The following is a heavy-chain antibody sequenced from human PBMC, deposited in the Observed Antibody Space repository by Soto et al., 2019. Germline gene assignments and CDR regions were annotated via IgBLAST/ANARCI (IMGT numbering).Heavy chain of an antibody. CDR2: IYTSGST. J-gene: IGHJ4*02. D-gene: IGHD3-22*01. CDR1: GGSISSYY. CDR3: ARDGSPYYYDSSGYYDY. Sequence: SETLSLPCTVSGGSISSYYWSWIRQPAGKGLEWIGRIYTSGSTNYNPSLKSRVTMSVDTSKNQFSLRLSSVTAADTAVYYCARDGSPYYYDSSGYYDYWGQGTLVTAPQ. V-gene: IGHV4-4*07.